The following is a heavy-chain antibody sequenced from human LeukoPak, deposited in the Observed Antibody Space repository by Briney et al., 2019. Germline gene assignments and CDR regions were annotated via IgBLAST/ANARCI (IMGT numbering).Heavy chain of an antibody. CDR2: ISSTSSGM. V-gene: IGHV3-48*04. D-gene: IGHD1-26*01. CDR3: ARGDGSYQGFDF. Sequence: GGSLRLSCAASGFTFSIYSINWVRRAPGKGLQGISYISSTSSGMYYADSVKGRFTVSRDNAKNTVYLQMNSLGAEDTAVYYCARGDGSYQGFDFWGQGTLVTVSS. CDR1: GFTFSIYS. J-gene: IGHJ4*02.